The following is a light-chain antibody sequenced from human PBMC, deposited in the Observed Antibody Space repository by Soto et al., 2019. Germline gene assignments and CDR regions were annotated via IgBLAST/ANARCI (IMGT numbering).Light chain of an antibody. V-gene: IGKV3-20*01. J-gene: IGKJ1*01. CDR2: GAS. Sequence: EIVLRQSPGTLSLSPGERATLSCRASQSVSSSYLAWYQQKPGQAPRLLIYGASSRATGIPDRFSGSGSGTDFTLTISRLEPEDFAVYYCQQYGSSLPWTFGQGTKVDI. CDR3: QQYGSSLPWT. CDR1: QSVSSSY.